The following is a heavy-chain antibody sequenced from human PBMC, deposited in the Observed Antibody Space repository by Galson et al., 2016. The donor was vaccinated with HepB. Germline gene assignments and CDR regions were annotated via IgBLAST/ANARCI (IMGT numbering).Heavy chain of an antibody. D-gene: IGHD1-26*01. CDR2: ISSSSYI. V-gene: IGHV3-21*01. J-gene: IGHJ4*02. CDR1: GFTFSSYS. Sequence: LRLSCAASGFTFSSYSMNWVRQAPGKGLEWVSSISSSSYIYYADSVKGRFTISRDNAKNSLYLQMNSLRAEDTAVYYCARDLLGIVGTTTVYWGQGTLVTGSS. CDR3: ARDLLGIVGTTTVY.